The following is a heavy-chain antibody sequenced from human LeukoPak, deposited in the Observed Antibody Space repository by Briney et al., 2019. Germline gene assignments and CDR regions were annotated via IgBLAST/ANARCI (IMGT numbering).Heavy chain of an antibody. CDR2: ISSSSSYI. V-gene: IGHV3-21*01. Sequence: GGSLRLSCAASGFTFSSYSINWVRQAPGKGLGWVSSISSSSSYIYYADSVKGRFTISRDNAKISLYLQMNSLRAEDTAVYYCARDGAQMATVTFDYWGQGTLVTVSS. CDR1: GFTFSSYS. CDR3: ARDGAQMATVTFDY. D-gene: IGHD5-24*01. J-gene: IGHJ4*02.